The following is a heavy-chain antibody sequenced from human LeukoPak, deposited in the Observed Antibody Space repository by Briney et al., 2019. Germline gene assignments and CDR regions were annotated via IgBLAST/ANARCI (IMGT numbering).Heavy chain of an antibody. D-gene: IGHD6-13*01. V-gene: IGHV3-30-3*01. CDR1: GFTFNDYA. CDR3: ARDSSWYEIGY. Sequence: GGSLRLSCAASGFTFNDYAMYWVRQTPGKGLEWVTLITYDGYDKSYADSVRGRFTISRDNSKNTLYLQMDSLRSEDTAVYYCARDSSWYEIGYWGQGTLVTVFS. CDR2: ITYDGYDK. J-gene: IGHJ4*02.